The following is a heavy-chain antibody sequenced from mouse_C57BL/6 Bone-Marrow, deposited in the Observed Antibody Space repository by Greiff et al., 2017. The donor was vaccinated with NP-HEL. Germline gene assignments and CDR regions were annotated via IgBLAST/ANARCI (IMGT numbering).Heavy chain of an antibody. J-gene: IGHJ4*01. V-gene: IGHV1-50*01. CDR1: GYTFTSYW. Sequence: QVQLQQPGAELVKPGASVKLSCKASGYTFTSYWMQWVKQGPGQGLEWIGEIDTSDSYTNYNQKFKGKATFTVDTCSSTGYMQLSSRTYEDSAAYYCAREGEGMDYWGRGTSVTVSS. CDR2: IDTSDSYT. D-gene: IGHD3-3*01. CDR3: AREGEGMDY.